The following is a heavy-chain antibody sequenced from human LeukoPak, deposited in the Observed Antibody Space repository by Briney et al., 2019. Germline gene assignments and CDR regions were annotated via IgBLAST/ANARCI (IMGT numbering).Heavy chain of an antibody. V-gene: IGHV4-61*02. CDR3: AHYNIVGANFDY. D-gene: IGHD1-26*01. J-gene: IGHJ4*02. CDR1: GGSISSGSYY. Sequence: SETLSLTCTVSGGSISSGSYYWSWIRQPPGKGLEWIGRIYTSGSTNYNPSLKSRVTISVDTSKNQFSLKLSSETAADTAVYYCAHYNIVGANFDYWGQGTLVTVSS. CDR2: IYTSGST.